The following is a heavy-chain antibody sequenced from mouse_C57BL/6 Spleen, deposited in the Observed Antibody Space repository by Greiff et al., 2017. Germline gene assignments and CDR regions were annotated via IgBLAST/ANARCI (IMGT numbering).Heavy chain of an antibody. CDR1: GYTFTSYW. J-gene: IGHJ3*01. CDR2: IDPSDSYT. Sequence: VKLQQPGAELVKPGASVKLSCKASGYTFTSYWMQWVKQRPGQGLEWIGEIDPSDSYTNYNQKFKGKATLTVDTSSSTAYMQLSSLTSEDSAVYYCARERVTTEGFAYWGQGTLVTVSA. D-gene: IGHD1-1*01. CDR3: ARERVTTEGFAY. V-gene: IGHV1-50*01.